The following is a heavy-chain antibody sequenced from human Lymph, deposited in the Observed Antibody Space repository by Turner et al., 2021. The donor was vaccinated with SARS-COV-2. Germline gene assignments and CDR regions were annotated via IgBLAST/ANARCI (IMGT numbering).Heavy chain of an antibody. Sequence: QVQLVESGGGVVQPGRSLRRSCAAPGFTFSSYAMHWVRQAPGKGLEWVAVISYDGSNKYYADSVKGRFTISRDNSKNTLYLQMNSLRAEDTAVYYCARAGSGSYLSWFDPWGQGTLVTVSS. CDR1: GFTFSSYA. CDR2: ISYDGSNK. D-gene: IGHD1-26*01. J-gene: IGHJ5*02. V-gene: IGHV3-30-3*01. CDR3: ARAGSGSYLSWFDP.